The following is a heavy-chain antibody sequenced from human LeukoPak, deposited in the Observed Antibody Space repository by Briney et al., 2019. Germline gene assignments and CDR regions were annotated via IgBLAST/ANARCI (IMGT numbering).Heavy chain of an antibody. CDR2: IYAGGSGSA. J-gene: IGHJ4*02. V-gene: IGHV3-53*04. D-gene: IGHD1-26*01. CDR3: LRQGVGSPPR. CDR1: GFTVTGND. Sequence: GGSLRLSCAASGFTVTGNDMSWDRQAPGKGLEWVSLIYAGGSGSAYYADSVKGRFTSSRHDSKNTLDLQMNSLKPDDTAVYYCLRQGVGSPPRWGQGTLVTVSS.